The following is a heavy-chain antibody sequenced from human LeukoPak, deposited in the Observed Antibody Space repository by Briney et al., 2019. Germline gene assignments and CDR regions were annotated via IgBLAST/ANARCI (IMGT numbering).Heavy chain of an antibody. Sequence: GGSLRLSCAASGFTFSSYGMHWVRQAPGKGLEWVAVISYDGSNKYYADSVKGRFTISRDNSKNTLYLQMNSLRVEDTAVYYCARGRPGAFDIWGQGTMVTVSS. J-gene: IGHJ3*02. V-gene: IGHV3-30*03. CDR3: ARGRPGAFDI. CDR2: ISYDGSNK. CDR1: GFTFSSYG.